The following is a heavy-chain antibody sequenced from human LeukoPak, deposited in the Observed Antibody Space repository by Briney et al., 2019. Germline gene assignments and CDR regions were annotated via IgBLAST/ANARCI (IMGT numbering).Heavy chain of an antibody. D-gene: IGHD3-9*01. V-gene: IGHV3-23*01. CDR2: ISGSGGST. CDR3: ANLPPLRYFDWLLEADY. CDR1: GFTFSSYS. Sequence: PGGSLRLSCAASGFTFSSYSMNWVRQAPGKGLEWVSAISGSGGSTYYADSVKGRFTISRDNSKNTLYLQMNSLRAEDTAVYYCANLPPLRYFDWLLEADYWGQGTLVTVPS. J-gene: IGHJ4*02.